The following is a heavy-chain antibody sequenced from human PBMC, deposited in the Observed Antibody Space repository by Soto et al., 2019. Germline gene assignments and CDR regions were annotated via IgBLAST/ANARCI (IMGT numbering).Heavy chain of an antibody. J-gene: IGHJ5*01. Sequence: GESLKISCQGSGDRFSSYWIAWVRQMPGKGLEWMGIIYPGDSDIKYNPSFQGHVTISADKSISTAFLQWSSLKASDTAMYYCARRSSGSGYCFDSSGPGTLLTVSS. CDR2: IYPGDSDI. CDR3: ARRSSGSGYCFDS. CDR1: GDRFSSYW. V-gene: IGHV5-51*01. D-gene: IGHD3-10*01.